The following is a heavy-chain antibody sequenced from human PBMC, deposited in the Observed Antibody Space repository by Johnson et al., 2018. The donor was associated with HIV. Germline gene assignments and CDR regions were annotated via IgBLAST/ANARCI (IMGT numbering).Heavy chain of an antibody. CDR3: AKEEGLAAAGTGEAFDI. Sequence: MQLVESGGGVVQPGRSLRLSCAASGFTFSSYAMHWVRQAPGKGLEWVAVIWYDGSNKYYADSVKGRFTVSRDNSKNMLYLQMNSLRAEDTAVYYCAKEEGLAAAGTGEAFDIWGQGTMVTVSS. CDR2: IWYDGSNK. CDR1: GFTFSSYA. J-gene: IGHJ3*02. V-gene: IGHV3-33*03. D-gene: IGHD6-13*01.